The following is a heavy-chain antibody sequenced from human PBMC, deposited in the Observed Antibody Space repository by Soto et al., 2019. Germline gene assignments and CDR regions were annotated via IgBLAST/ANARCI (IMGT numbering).Heavy chain of an antibody. V-gene: IGHV1-2*02. D-gene: IGHD3-22*01. CDR3: ARACHDSSGYCAFDI. CDR2: INPNSGGT. CDR1: GYTFTGYY. J-gene: IGHJ3*02. Sequence: ASVKVSCKASGYTFTGYYMHWVRQAPGRGLEGMGWINPNSGGTNYAQKFQGRVTMTRDTSISTAYMELSRLRSDDTAVYYCARACHDSSGYCAFDIWGQGTMVTVSS.